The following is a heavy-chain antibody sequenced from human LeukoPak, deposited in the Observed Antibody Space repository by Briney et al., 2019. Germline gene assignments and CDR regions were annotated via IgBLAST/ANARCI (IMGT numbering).Heavy chain of an antibody. J-gene: IGHJ3*02. Sequence: GSLRLSCAASGFTFSNYGMHWVRQAPGKGLEWVTITSYDGNNKYYVDSVKGRFTISRDNSKNTLYLQMNSLRAEDTAVYYCARDLSGGNSGAFDIWGQGTMVTVSS. CDR3: ARDLSGGNSGAFDI. V-gene: IGHV3-30*03. D-gene: IGHD4-23*01. CDR1: GFTFSNYG. CDR2: TSYDGNNK.